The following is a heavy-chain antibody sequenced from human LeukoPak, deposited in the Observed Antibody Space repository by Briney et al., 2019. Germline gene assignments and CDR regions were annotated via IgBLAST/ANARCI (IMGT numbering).Heavy chain of an antibody. CDR2: IYSGGST. V-gene: IGHV3-53*01. CDR1: GLTVSSNY. J-gene: IGHJ3*02. Sequence: GGSLRLSCAASGLTVSSNYMSWVRQAPGKGLEWVSVIYSGGSTYYADSVKGRFTISRDNSKNTLYLQMNSLRAEDTAVYYCARERRYDSSGYYHDAFDIWGQGTMVTVSS. D-gene: IGHD3-22*01. CDR3: ARERRYDSSGYYHDAFDI.